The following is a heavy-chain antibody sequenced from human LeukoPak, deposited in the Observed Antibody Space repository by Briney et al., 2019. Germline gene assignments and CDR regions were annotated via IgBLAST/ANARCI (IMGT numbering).Heavy chain of an antibody. CDR1: GFTFSSYA. CDR3: ARDGIPPGYYYDSSGYYYYMDV. J-gene: IGHJ6*03. Sequence: GGSLRLSCAASGFTFSSYAMSWVRQAPGKGLEWVSYISSSGSTIYYADSVKGRFTISRDNAKNSLYLQMNSLRAEDTAVYYCARDGIPPGYYYDSSGYYYYMDVWGKGTTVTVSS. CDR2: ISSSGSTI. D-gene: IGHD3-22*01. V-gene: IGHV3-48*04.